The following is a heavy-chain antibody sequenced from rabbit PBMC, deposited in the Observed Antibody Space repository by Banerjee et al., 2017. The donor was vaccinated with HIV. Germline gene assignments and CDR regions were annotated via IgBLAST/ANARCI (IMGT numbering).Heavy chain of an antibody. V-gene: IGHV1S7*01. J-gene: IGHJ4*01. D-gene: IGHD6-1*01. CDR1: GFDFSSYY. CDR3: AREMVAGYAGYGYAVFNL. Sequence: QLKETGGGLVQPGGSLTLSCKASGFDFSSYYMSWVRQAPGKGLEWIGIIYAGKGSTDYASWVNGRFTISSDNAQNTVDLQMNSLTAADTATYFCAREMVAGYAGYGYAVFNLWGQGTLVTVS. CDR2: IYAGKGST.